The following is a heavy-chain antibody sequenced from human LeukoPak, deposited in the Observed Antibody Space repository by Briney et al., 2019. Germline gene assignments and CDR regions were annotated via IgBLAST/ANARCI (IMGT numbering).Heavy chain of an antibody. Sequence: PSETLSLTCTVPGGSISTGSHYRSWIRQPAGKGLEWIGRIFTSGSTNYNPSLKSRVTISADTSKNQFSLKLRSVTAADTAVYYCARGPRFGELLWHWFDPWGQGTLVTVSS. CDR1: GGSISTGSHY. CDR3: ARGPRFGELLWHWFDP. J-gene: IGHJ5*02. CDR2: IFTSGST. V-gene: IGHV4-61*02. D-gene: IGHD3-10*01.